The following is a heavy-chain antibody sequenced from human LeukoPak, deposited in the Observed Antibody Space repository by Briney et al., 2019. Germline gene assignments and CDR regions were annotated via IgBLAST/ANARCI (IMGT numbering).Heavy chain of an antibody. CDR3: ARMGSGWPLDY. V-gene: IGHV4-34*01. J-gene: IGHJ4*02. Sequence: SETLSLTCVVYGGSFSGYYWSWIRQPPGKGLEWIGEINHSGSTNYNPSLKSRVTISVDTSKNQFSLKLSSVTAADTAVYYCARMGSGWPLDYWGQGPLVTVSS. D-gene: IGHD6-19*01. CDR2: INHSGST. CDR1: GGSFSGYY.